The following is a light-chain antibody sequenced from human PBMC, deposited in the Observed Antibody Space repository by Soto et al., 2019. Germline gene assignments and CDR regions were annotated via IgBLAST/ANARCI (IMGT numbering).Light chain of an antibody. Sequence: QSVLTQPASVSGSPGQSITISCTGTSSDVGSYDLVSWYQHHPGKAPKLTIYEVSKRPSGVSNRFSGSKSGNTASLTISGLQAEDEAEYYCCSKTVTGFFWVFGGGTQLTVL. V-gene: IGLV2-23*02. J-gene: IGLJ2*01. CDR1: SSDVGSYDL. CDR2: EVS. CDR3: CSKTVTGFFWV.